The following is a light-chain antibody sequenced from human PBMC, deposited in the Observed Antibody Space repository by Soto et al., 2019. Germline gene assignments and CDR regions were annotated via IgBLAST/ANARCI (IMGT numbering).Light chain of an antibody. Sequence: EIVMTQSPATLSVSPGERATLSCRASHSVSGGLNWYQQKPGQAPRLLIYRASIRVTGIPARFSGSGSGTEFTLTISSLQSEDFAVYYCQQNNNWPYTFGQGTKLEIK. V-gene: IGKV3-15*01. J-gene: IGKJ2*01. CDR2: RAS. CDR3: QQNNNWPYT. CDR1: HSVSGG.